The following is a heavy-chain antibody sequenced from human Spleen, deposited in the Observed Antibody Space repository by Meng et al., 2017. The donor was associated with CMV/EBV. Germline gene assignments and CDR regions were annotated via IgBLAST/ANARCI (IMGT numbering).Heavy chain of an antibody. CDR1: GFTFSSHW. J-gene: IGHJ6*02. Sequence: GGSLRLSCAASGFTFSSHWMYWVRQAPGKGLVWVSRINTDGSTTNYADSVKGQFTISRENAKNSLYLQMNSLRAGDTAVYYCTKVKTDGYGKGGYYGIDVWGHGTTVTVSS. CDR2: INTDGSTT. CDR3: TKVKTDGYGKGGYYGIDV. D-gene: IGHD5-18*01. V-gene: IGHV3-74*01.